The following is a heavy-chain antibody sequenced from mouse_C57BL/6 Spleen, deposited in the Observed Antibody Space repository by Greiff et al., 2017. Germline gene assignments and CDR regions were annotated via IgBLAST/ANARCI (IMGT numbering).Heavy chain of an antibody. D-gene: IGHD2-5*01. V-gene: IGHV1-9*01. CDR2: ILPGSGST. CDR3: ARSDYSNYGVYAMDY. J-gene: IGHJ4*01. CDR1: GYTFPGYC. Sequence: VQLQQSGAELMKPGASVKLSCKATGYTFPGYCIEWVKQRPGHGLEWIGEILPGSGSTNYNEKFKGKATFTADTSSNTAYMQLSSLTTEDSAIYYCARSDYSNYGVYAMDYWGQGTSVTVSS.